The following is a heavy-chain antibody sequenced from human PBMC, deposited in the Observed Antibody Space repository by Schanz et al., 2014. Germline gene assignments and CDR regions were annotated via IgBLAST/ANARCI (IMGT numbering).Heavy chain of an antibody. CDR1: GITFSSYG. Sequence: QVKLVESGGGVVQPGGSLRLSCATSGITFSSYGMHWVRQAPGKGLEWVAFIRYDGSNKYYADSVKGRFTVSRDNSKNTLHLQMNSLRVEDTAVYYCAKDDTQVNGMDVWGQGTTVTVSS. CDR3: AKDDTQVNGMDV. J-gene: IGHJ6*02. V-gene: IGHV3-30*02. CDR2: IRYDGSNK.